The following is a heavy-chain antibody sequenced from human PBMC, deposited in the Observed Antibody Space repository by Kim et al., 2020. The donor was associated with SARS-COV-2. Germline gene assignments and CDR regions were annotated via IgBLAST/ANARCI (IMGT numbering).Heavy chain of an antibody. V-gene: IGHV1-69*13. Sequence: SVKVSCKASGGTFSSYAISWVRQAPGQGLEWMGGIIPIFGTANYAQKFQGRVTITADESTSTAYMELSSLRSEDTAVYYCARDPIPAAMFFGKVGGMDVWGQGTTVTVSS. CDR1: GGTFSSYA. J-gene: IGHJ6*02. D-gene: IGHD2-2*01. CDR2: IIPIFGTA. CDR3: ARDPIPAAMFFGKVGGMDV.